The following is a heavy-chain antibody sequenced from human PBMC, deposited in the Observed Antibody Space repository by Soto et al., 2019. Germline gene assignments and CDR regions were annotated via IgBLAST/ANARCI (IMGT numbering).Heavy chain of an antibody. V-gene: IGHV3-33*01. D-gene: IGHD6-19*01. Sequence: QVQLVESGGGVVQPGRSLRLSCAASGFTFSRYDMHWVRQAPGKGLEWVAVIWYDGSNKYYADSVKGRFTISRDNSKKTLYVQMNSLRVEGAGVYYWAGGGGGWYTDFQHWGQGALVTVSS. J-gene: IGHJ1*01. CDR1: GFTFSRYD. CDR2: IWYDGSNK. CDR3: AGGGGGWYTDFQH.